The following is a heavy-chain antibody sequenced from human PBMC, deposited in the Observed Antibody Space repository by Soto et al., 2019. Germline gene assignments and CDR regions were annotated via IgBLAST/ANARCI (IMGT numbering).Heavy chain of an antibody. CDR1: GYTLTELS. CDR2: FDPEDGTA. Sequence: ASVKVSCKVSGYTLTELSMHWVRQAPGKGLEWMGGFDPEDGTANYAQKFQGRVTITADESTSTAYMELSSLRSEDTAVYYCARKGPTVTTGELAGSSNGMDVWGQGTTVTVSS. CDR3: ARKGPTVTTGELAGSSNGMDV. J-gene: IGHJ6*02. D-gene: IGHD4-4*01. V-gene: IGHV1-24*01.